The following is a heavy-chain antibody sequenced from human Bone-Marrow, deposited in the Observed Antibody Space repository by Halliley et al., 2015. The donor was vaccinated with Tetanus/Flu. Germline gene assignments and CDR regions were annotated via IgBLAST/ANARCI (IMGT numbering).Heavy chain of an antibody. CDR3: ARYGGATEKWIPGATVWWFDP. CDR2: IHHSGSA. CDR1: GGSFSGYY. V-gene: IGHV4-34*01. D-gene: IGHD1-1*01. Sequence: LRLSCAVYGGSFSGYYWTWIRQPPGKGLEWVGEIHHSGSAKYNPSLESRVTISLDTSKNQFSLKLTSVVAEDTAVYYCARYGGATEKWIPGATVWWFDPWGQGTLVTVSS. J-gene: IGHJ5*02.